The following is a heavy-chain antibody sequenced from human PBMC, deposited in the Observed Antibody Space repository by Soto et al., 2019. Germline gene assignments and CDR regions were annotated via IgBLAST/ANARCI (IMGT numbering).Heavy chain of an antibody. D-gene: IGHD2-8*01. CDR1: GGTFSSYA. CDR2: IIPIFGTA. J-gene: IGHJ4*02. CDR3: ARDLGVAFDY. V-gene: IGHV1-69*05. Sequence: SVKVSCKASGGTFSSYAISWVRQAPGQGLEWMGGIIPIFGTANYAQKFQGRVTMTRDTSISTAYMELSRLRSDDTAVYYCARDLGVAFDYWGQGTLVTVSS.